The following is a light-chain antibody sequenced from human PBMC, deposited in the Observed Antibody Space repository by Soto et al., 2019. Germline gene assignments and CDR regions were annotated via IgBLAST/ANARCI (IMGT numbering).Light chain of an antibody. CDR2: EVS. J-gene: IGLJ2*01. V-gene: IGLV2-14*01. CDR1: SSEIIGYNY. CDR3: SSYTNTHSLI. Sequence: QSVLTQPASVSGSPGQSITISCTGASSEIIGYNYVSWYQQHPGKAPRLIIYEVSNRPSGVSNRFSGSKSGNTASLTISGLQAEDEADYYCSSYTNTHSLIFGGGTKVTVL.